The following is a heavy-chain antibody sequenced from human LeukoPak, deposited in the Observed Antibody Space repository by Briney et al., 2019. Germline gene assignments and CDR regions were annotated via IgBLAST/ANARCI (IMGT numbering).Heavy chain of an antibody. CDR1: GFTFSSYG. Sequence: GGSLRLSCAASGFTFSSYGMHWVRQAPGKGLEWVAFIRYDGSNKYYADSVKGRFTISRDSSKNTLFLQMTSLRVEDTAVYYCARDGFGELPITPYFDYWGQGTLVTVSS. CDR3: ARDGFGELPITPYFDY. J-gene: IGHJ4*02. V-gene: IGHV3-30*02. D-gene: IGHD3-10*01. CDR2: IRYDGSNK.